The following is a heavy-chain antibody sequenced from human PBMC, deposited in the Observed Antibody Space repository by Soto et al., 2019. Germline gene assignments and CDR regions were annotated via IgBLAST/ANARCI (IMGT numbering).Heavy chain of an antibody. Sequence: QVQLQQWGAGLLKPSETLSLTCAVYGGSFSGYYWSWIRQPPGKWLEWIGEINHSGSTNYNPSLKSRVTISVDTSKNQFSLKLSSVTAADTAVYYCAVRDYGDYGLDPWGQGTLVTVSS. V-gene: IGHV4-34*01. D-gene: IGHD4-17*01. CDR1: GGSFSGYY. J-gene: IGHJ5*02. CDR2: INHSGST. CDR3: AVRDYGDYGLDP.